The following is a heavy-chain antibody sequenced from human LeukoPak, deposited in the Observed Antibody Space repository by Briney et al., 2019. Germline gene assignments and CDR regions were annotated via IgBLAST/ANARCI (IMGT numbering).Heavy chain of an antibody. J-gene: IGHJ6*02. Sequence: PGGSLRLSCAASGFTFSSYGMHWVRQAPGKGLEWVAVISYDGSNKYYADSVKGRFTISRDNSKNMVYLQMNSLRAEDTAVYYCARDGDYYDSSGYLPYYGMDVWGQGTTVTVSS. CDR2: ISYDGSNK. CDR3: ARDGDYYDSSGYLPYYGMDV. CDR1: GFTFSSYG. V-gene: IGHV3-30*03. D-gene: IGHD3-22*01.